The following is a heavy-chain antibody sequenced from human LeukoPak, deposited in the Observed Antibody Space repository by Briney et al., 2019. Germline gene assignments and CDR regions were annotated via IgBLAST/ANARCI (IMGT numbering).Heavy chain of an antibody. D-gene: IGHD4-17*01. CDR3: SRGTSQAPTTV. CDR1: GYPFTRYA. V-gene: IGHV7-4-1*02. J-gene: IGHJ4*02. CDR2: INTKTGNP. Sequence: GASVKVSCKASGYPFTRYAMNWVRQAPGQSLEWMGWINTKTGNPTYAQGFTGRFVFSLDPSVNTAYLEISSLRADDTAVYYCSRGTSQAPTTVWGQGTLVTISS.